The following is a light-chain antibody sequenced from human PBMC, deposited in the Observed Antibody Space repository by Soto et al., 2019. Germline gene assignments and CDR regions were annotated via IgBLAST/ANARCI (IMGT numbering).Light chain of an antibody. Sequence: EVVMTQSPATLSVSPGERAILTCRASQSISINVAWYQQKPGQAPRLLIYAASNRATGVPARFSGSWSGTDFTLTISRLEPEDFAVYYCQQYNNWPLTFGGGTKVDIK. J-gene: IGKJ4*01. CDR2: AAS. CDR1: QSISIN. CDR3: QQYNNWPLT. V-gene: IGKV3-15*01.